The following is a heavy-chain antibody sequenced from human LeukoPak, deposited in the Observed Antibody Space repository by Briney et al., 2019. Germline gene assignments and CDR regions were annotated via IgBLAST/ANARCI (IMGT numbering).Heavy chain of an antibody. Sequence: PSETLSLTCTVSGGSISSSSYYWGWIRQPPGKGLEWIGNIYYSGSTYYNPSLKSRVTISVDTSKNQFSLKLNSVTAADTAVYYCARLAVTTTANVIDYWGQGTLVTVSS. CDR1: GGSISSSSYY. CDR3: ARLAVTTTANVIDY. D-gene: IGHD4-17*01. J-gene: IGHJ4*02. CDR2: IYYSGST. V-gene: IGHV4-39*01.